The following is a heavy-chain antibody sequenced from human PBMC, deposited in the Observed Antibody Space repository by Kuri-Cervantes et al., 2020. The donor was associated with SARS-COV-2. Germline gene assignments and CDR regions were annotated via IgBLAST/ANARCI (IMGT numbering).Heavy chain of an antibody. CDR2: IYWDDDK. CDR1: GFSLSTSGVG. CDR3: AHSGAPDFLEWTPHFDY. J-gene: IGHJ4*02. V-gene: IGHV2-5*02. Sequence: SGPTLVKPTQTLTLTCTFSGFSLSTSGVGVGWIRQPPGKALEWLALIYWDDDKRYSPSLKSRLTITQDTSKNQVVLTMTNMDPVDTATYYCAHSGAPDFLEWTPHFDYWGQGTLVTVPS. D-gene: IGHD3-3*01.